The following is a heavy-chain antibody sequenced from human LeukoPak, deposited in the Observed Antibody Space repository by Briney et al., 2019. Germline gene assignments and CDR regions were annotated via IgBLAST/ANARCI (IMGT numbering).Heavy chain of an antibody. CDR3: AKENRQYSSGWSYDY. CDR2: IISSGGST. J-gene: IGHJ4*02. D-gene: IGHD6-19*01. V-gene: IGHV3-64*04. Sequence: GGSLRLSCSASGFTFSSYAMHWVRQAPGKGLEYVSAIISSGGSTYYADSVKGRFTSSRDNSKNTLYLQVNSLRAEDTAVYYCAKENRQYSSGWSYDYWGQGTLVTVSS. CDR1: GFTFSSYA.